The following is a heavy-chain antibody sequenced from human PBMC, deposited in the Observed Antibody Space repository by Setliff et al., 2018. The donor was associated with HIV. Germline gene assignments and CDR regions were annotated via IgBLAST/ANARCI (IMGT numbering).Heavy chain of an antibody. J-gene: IGHJ5*02. CDR3: ARAANGYDYGWLDP. D-gene: IGHD5-12*01. V-gene: IGHV3-74*03. CDR2: INNDGRKT. CDR1: GFTFSTYW. Sequence: GGSLRLSCAASGFTFSTYWMHWVRQAPGKGLVWVSHINNDGRKTTYADSVKGRFTVSRDNAKNTLYLQMNSLRAEDTAVYYCARAANGYDYGWLDPWGQGTLVTVSS.